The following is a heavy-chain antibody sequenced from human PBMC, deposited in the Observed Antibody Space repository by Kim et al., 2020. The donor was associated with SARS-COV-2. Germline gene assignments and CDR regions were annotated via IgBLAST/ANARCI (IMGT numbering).Heavy chain of an antibody. Sequence: GGSLRLSCAASGFTFSSYWMHWVRQAPGKGLVWVSRIGSDGSSTNYADSVEGRFTISRDNAKNTLYLQMNSLRAEDTAVYYCGRVHDISGYHVGLDYWGQGTLVTVSS. CDR1: GFTFSSYW. V-gene: IGHV3-74*01. D-gene: IGHD6-19*01. CDR3: GRVHDISGYHVGLDY. J-gene: IGHJ4*02. CDR2: IGSDGSST.